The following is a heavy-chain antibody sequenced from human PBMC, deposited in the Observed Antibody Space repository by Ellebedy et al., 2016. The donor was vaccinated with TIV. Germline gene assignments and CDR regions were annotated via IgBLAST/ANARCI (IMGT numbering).Heavy chain of an antibody. CDR2: IIPIFGTA. Sequence: SVKVSXKASGGTFSSYAISWVRQAPGQGFEWMGGIIPIFGTANYAQKFQGRVTITADESTSTAYMELSSLRSEDTAVYYCALKGVSRSGSYYYYYGMDVWGQGTTVTVSS. CDR1: GGTFSSYA. V-gene: IGHV1-69*13. D-gene: IGHD1-26*01. J-gene: IGHJ6*02. CDR3: ALKGVSRSGSYYYYYGMDV.